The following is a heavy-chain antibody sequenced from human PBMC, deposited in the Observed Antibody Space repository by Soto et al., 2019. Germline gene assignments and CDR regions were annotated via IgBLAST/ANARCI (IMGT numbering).Heavy chain of an antibody. CDR3: AHHTITPATNWFDP. D-gene: IGHD2-2*01. CDR1: GFSLTTSGVG. J-gene: IGHJ5*02. Sequence: QITLKESGPTLVKPTQTLTLTCTFSGFSLTTSGVGVGWICQPPGKALEWLALIYWNDDKRYSPSLKGRLIITKDTSKNQVVLAMTNMDPVDTATYYCAHHTITPATNWFDPWGLGTLVTVSS. V-gene: IGHV2-5*01. CDR2: IYWNDDK.